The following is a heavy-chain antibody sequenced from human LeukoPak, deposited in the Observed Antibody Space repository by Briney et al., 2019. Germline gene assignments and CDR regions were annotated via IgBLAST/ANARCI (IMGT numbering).Heavy chain of an antibody. V-gene: IGHV4-39*07. CDR1: GGSISSSSYC. Sequence: SETLSLTCTVSGGSISSSSYCWGWIRQPPGKGLEWIGSIYYSGSTYYNPSLKSRVTISVDTSMNQFSLKLSSVTAADTAVYYCARASGDDYVWGSYRSRYFDYWGQGTLVTVSS. D-gene: IGHD3-16*02. CDR2: IYYSGST. CDR3: ARASGDDYVWGSYRSRYFDY. J-gene: IGHJ4*02.